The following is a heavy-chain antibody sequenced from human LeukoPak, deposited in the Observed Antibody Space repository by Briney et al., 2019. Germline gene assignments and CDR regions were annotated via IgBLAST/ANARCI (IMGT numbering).Heavy chain of an antibody. CDR1: GFTVSSNY. D-gene: IGHD3-10*02. Sequence: GGSLRLSCAASGFTVSSNYMSWVRQAPGKGLEWVSVIYSGGSTYYADSVKGRFTISRDNSKNTLYLQMNSLKTEDTAVYYCTRDAYMLGKYWGQGTLVTVSS. J-gene: IGHJ4*02. CDR2: IYSGGST. V-gene: IGHV3-66*01. CDR3: TRDAYMLGKY.